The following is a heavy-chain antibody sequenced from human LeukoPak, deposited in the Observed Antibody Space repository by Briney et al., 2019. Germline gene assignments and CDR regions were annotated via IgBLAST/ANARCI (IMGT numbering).Heavy chain of an antibody. J-gene: IGHJ4*02. CDR2: IYIDGCST. Sequence: GGSLRLSCAASGFTFSSYWMHWVRQAPGKGLVWVSRIYIDGCSTIYADSVKDRFTISRDNAKNTLYLQMNSLRDEDTAVYYCARGLDGSFDYWGLGTLVTVSS. D-gene: IGHD1-14*01. V-gene: IGHV3-74*01. CDR1: GFTFSSYW. CDR3: ARGLDGSFDY.